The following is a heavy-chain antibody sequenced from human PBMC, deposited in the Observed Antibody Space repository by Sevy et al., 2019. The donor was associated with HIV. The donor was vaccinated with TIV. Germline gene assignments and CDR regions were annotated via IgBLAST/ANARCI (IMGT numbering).Heavy chain of an antibody. J-gene: IGHJ3*02. D-gene: IGHD3-10*01. V-gene: IGHV3-15*01. Sequence: GGSLRLSCVASGFIFSNAWMIWVRQAPGKGLEWVGRFISNTHGGTIDYAAPVKSRFTIPRENSKNTLYLQMNSLKTEDTAVYYCAREMAGAFDIWGQGTMVTVSS. CDR1: GFIFSNAW. CDR2: FISNTHGGTI. CDR3: AREMAGAFDI.